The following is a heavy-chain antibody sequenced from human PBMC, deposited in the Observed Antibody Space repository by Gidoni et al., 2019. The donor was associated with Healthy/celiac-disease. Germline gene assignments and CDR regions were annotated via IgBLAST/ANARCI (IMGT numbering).Heavy chain of an antibody. CDR2: IKQDGSEK. CDR3: ARGIGGSYYVGY. CDR1: GFTFSSDW. V-gene: IGHV3-7*01. D-gene: IGHD1-26*01. J-gene: IGHJ4*02. Sequence: EVQLVESGGGLVKPGGSLRLSCAASGFTFSSDWQSWVRQDPGKGLEWVANIKQDGSEKYYVDSVKGRFTISRDNAKNSLYLQMNSLRAEDTAVYYCARGIGGSYYVGYWGQGTLVTVSS.